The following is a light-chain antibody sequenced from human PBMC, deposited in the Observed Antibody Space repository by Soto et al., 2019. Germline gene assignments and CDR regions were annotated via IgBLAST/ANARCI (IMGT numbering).Light chain of an antibody. CDR1: SSNIGAGYD. CDR2: GNS. CDR3: QSYDSSLSGWV. Sequence: QSVLTQPPSASGAPGQRVTISCTGSSSNIGAGYDVHWYQQLPGTAPKLLIYGNSNRPSGVPDRFSGSKSGTSASLAITGLQAEDEADYYCQSYDSSLSGWVFGTGTKLTV. V-gene: IGLV1-40*01. J-gene: IGLJ1*01.